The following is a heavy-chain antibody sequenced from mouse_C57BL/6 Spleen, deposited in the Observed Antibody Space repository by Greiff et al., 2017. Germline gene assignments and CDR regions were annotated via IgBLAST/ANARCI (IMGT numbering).Heavy chain of an antibody. CDR3: ARSPPGGSPLAY. J-gene: IGHJ3*01. Sequence: VQLLQSGAELVKPGASVKLSCKASGYSFTSYCMHWVKPRPGKGLEWIGMIHPNSGSTNYNEKFKSQATLTVDKSTSTAYMQLSSLTSEDSAVYYCARSPPGGSPLAYWGQGTLVTVSA. D-gene: IGHD1-1*01. CDR2: IHPNSGST. V-gene: IGHV1-64*01. CDR1: GYSFTSYC.